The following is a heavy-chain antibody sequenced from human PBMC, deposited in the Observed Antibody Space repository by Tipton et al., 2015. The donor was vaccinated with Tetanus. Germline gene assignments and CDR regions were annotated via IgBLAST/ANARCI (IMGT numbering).Heavy chain of an antibody. CDR3: ARRSTSFYGVDV. Sequence: VQLVQSGAEVKKPGEPLRISCKTSGYRFNDYWIAWVRQMPGKGPEWMGVIYPGDSDTKFSPYFQGQVTLSVDKSISTAYLQWSSLKASDTAIYYCARRSTSFYGVDVWGQGTTVTVSS. V-gene: IGHV5-51*03. CDR1: GYRFNDYW. J-gene: IGHJ6*02. CDR2: IYPGDSDT.